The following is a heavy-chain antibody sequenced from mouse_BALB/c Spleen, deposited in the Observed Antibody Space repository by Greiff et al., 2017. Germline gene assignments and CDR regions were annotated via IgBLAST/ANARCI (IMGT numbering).Heavy chain of an antibody. V-gene: IGHV1S81*02. CDR1: GYTFTSYY. CDR3: TRGWDYDEGSWFAD. Sequence: QVQLQQPGAELVKPGASVKLSCKASGYTFTSYYMYWVKQRPGQGLEWIGGINPSNGGTNFNEKFKSKATLTVDKSSSTAYMQLSSLTSEDSAVYYCTRGWDYDEGSWFADWGQGTLVTVSA. J-gene: IGHJ3*01. CDR2: INPSNGGT. D-gene: IGHD2-4*01.